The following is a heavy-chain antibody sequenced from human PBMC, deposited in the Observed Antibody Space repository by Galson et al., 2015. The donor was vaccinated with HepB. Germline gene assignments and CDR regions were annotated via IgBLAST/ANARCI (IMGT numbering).Heavy chain of an antibody. Sequence: SLRLSCAASGFTFSSYWMHWVRQAPGKGLVWVSRINSDGSSTSYADSAKGRFTISRDNAKNTLYLQMNSLRAEDTAVYYCARDHYDFWSGYYSLDYYYGMDVWGQGTTVTVSS. V-gene: IGHV3-74*01. D-gene: IGHD3-3*01. CDR3: ARDHYDFWSGYYSLDYYYGMDV. CDR1: GFTFSSYW. J-gene: IGHJ6*02. CDR2: INSDGSST.